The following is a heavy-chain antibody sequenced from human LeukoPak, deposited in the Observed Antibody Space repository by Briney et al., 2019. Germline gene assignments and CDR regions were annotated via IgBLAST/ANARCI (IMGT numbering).Heavy chain of an antibody. J-gene: IGHJ5*01. CDR3: AKPVSGGLAVTANWFHP. Sequence: GGSLRFSCAASGFAFSFYAMSWLRQPPGKGLEWVSTINANSGTTSYAASVRGRFTISRDNSKNTLYLQVNTLRADDTATYYCAKPVSGGLAVTANWFHPWGQGTLVVVSS. CDR1: GFAFSFYA. D-gene: IGHD6-19*01. CDR2: INANSGTT. V-gene: IGHV3-23*01.